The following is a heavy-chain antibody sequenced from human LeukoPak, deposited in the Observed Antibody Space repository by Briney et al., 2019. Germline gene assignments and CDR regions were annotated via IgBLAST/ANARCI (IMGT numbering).Heavy chain of an antibody. Sequence: GGSLRLSCAASGFTFSSRAMNWVGQAPGKGLEWVSTISGGGDSTYYADSVADRFIISRDNSKNTLYLQMNSLRAEDTALYFCAKSLDGSGSYYNGDYWGQGTLVTVSS. CDR1: GFTFSSRA. CDR2: ISGGGDST. J-gene: IGHJ4*02. CDR3: AKSLDGSGSYYNGDY. V-gene: IGHV3-23*01. D-gene: IGHD3-10*01.